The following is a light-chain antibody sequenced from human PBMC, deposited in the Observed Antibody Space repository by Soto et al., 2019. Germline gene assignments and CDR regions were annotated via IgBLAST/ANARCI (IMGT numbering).Light chain of an antibody. CDR1: QTVTSNF. J-gene: IGKJ1*01. CDR3: QQYAGAPWT. Sequence: EIVLTQSPGTLSVSPGERAALSCKASQTVTSNFLAWYQQKPGQAPRLLIYAATIRTTDSPDRLTGSGSGTDFNLTISSLEPEDSGLYYCQQYAGAPWTFGPGTRVEIK. V-gene: IGKV3-20*01. CDR2: AAT.